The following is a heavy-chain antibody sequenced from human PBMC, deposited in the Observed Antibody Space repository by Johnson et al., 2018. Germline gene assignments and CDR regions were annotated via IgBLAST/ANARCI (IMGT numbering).Heavy chain of an antibody. Sequence: EVQLLESGGGLVQPGGSLRVSCTASGFTFGENPMSWFRQAQGKGLELVGFIRSRVYGGTTEYAASVKGRFTISRDDSKRLVYLQMSSLKTEDTAVYYCTRIADTPIAQDYYYYLDVWRQGTTVTVSS. V-gene: IGHV3-49*03. D-gene: IGHD5-18*01. J-gene: IGHJ6*03. CDR1: GFTFGENP. CDR3: TRIADTPIAQDYYYYLDV. CDR2: IRSRVYGGTT.